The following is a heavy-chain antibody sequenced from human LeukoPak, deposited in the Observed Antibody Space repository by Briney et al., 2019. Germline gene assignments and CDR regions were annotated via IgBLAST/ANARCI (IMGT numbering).Heavy chain of an antibody. Sequence: PSETLSLTCAVYGGSFSGYYWSWIRQPPGKGLEWIGEINHSGSTNYNPSLKSRVTISVDTSKNQFSLKLSSVTAADTAVYYCARGGRCGDYGIDYWGQGTLVTVSS. D-gene: IGHD4-17*01. CDR1: GGSFSGYY. J-gene: IGHJ4*02. CDR2: INHSGST. V-gene: IGHV4-34*01. CDR3: ARGGRCGDYGIDY.